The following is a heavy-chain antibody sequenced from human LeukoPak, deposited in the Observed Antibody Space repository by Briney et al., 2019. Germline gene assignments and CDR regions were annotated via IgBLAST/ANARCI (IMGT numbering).Heavy chain of an antibody. J-gene: IGHJ4*02. CDR2: IYPGDSDT. D-gene: IGHD3-16*01. CDR3: ARPHTLGRITKYYFDY. CDR1: GYSFNSYW. Sequence: GESLKISCKAFGYSFNSYWIGWVRQMPGKGLEWMGIIYPGDSDTRYSPSFQGQVTISADKSISTAYLQWSSLKASDTAMYYCARPHTLGRITKYYFDYWGQGSLVTVSS. V-gene: IGHV5-51*01.